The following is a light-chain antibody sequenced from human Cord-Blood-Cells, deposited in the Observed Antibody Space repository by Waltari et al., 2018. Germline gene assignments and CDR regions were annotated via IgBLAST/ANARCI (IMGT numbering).Light chain of an antibody. J-gene: IGLJ3*02. Sequence: QSALTQPASVSGSPGQSITISCTGTSSDVGGYNYVSWYQQHPGKAPKLMLYDVSKRPSGFSNRCSGSKSGNTASLTIAGLQAEDEADYYCSSYTSSSTPVFGGGTKLTVL. CDR1: SSDVGGYNY. CDR2: DVS. CDR3: SSYTSSSTPV. V-gene: IGLV2-14*01.